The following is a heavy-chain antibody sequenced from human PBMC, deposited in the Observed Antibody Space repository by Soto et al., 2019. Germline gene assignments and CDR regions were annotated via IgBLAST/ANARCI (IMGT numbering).Heavy chain of an antibody. Sequence: EASVKVSCKASGGTFSSYTISWVRQAPGQGLEWMGRIIPILGIANYAQKFQGRVTITADKSTSTAYMELSSLRSEDTAVYYCARTKGGWDYYYYYYMDVWGKGTTVTVSS. V-gene: IGHV1-69*02. CDR1: GGTFSSYT. CDR3: ARTKGGWDYYYYYYMDV. J-gene: IGHJ6*03. CDR2: IIPILGIA.